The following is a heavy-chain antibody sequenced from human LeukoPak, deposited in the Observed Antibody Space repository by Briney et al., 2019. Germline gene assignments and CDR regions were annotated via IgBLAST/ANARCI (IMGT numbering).Heavy chain of an antibody. CDR2: IYSVGTT. J-gene: IGHJ4*02. Sequence: GGSLRLSCAASGFTVISVYMSWVRQAPGKGLEWVSLIYSVGTTYYADSVKGRFIISRDDSKNTLYLQMNSLRAEDTAVYYCARGQPYYYDSRGYSVPHDWGQGTLVTVSS. CDR1: GFTVISVY. D-gene: IGHD3-22*01. CDR3: ARGQPYYYDSRGYSVPHD. V-gene: IGHV3-53*01.